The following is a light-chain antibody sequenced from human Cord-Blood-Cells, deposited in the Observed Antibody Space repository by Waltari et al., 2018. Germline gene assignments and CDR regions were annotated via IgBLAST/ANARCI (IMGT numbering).Light chain of an antibody. CDR3: QQSYSTPYS. CDR2: AAS. J-gene: IGKJ2*03. CDR1: QSINSY. Sequence: DIQMTPSPSSLSASVVDRVTITCRASQSINSYLNWYQQKPGKAPKLLIYAASSLQSGVPSRFSGSGSWTDFTLTISSLQPEDFATYYCQQSYSTPYSFGQGTKLEIK. V-gene: IGKV1-39*01.